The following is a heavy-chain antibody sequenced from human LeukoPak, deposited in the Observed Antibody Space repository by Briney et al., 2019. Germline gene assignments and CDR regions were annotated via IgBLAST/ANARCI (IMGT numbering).Heavy chain of an antibody. CDR1: GFTFNNYA. CDR3: ASEDSSSWFYYGMDV. CDR2: IRYDGNYK. Sequence: GGSLRLSCAASGFTFNNYAMHWVRQGPGKGLEWVAFIRYDGNYKYYADSVKGRFTISRDISKDTLYLQMNSLRAEDTAVYYCASEDSSSWFYYGMDVWGQGTTVTVSS. D-gene: IGHD6-13*01. J-gene: IGHJ6*02. V-gene: IGHV3-30*02.